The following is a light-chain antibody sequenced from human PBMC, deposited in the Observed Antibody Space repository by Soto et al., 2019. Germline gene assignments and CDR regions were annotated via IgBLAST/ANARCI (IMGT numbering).Light chain of an antibody. CDR2: WAS. Sequence: DIVMSQSPDSLAASLGERATINCKSSQSVLYDSNNKNYLAWYQQKPGQPPKLLIYWASTRESGVPDRFSGSGSGTDFTLTITSLQAEDVAVYYCHQYFRSPLTFGGGTKVEIK. CDR1: QSVLYDSNNKNY. V-gene: IGKV4-1*01. J-gene: IGKJ4*01. CDR3: HQYFRSPLT.